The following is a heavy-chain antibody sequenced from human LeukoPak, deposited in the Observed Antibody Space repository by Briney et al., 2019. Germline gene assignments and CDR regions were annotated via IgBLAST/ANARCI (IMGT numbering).Heavy chain of an antibody. CDR1: GYSFATFW. CDR3: ARLNGDYSNYYGMDV. D-gene: IGHD4-11*01. J-gene: IGHJ6*02. V-gene: IGHV5-51*01. Sequence: GESLKISCKGSGYSFATFWVGWVRQMSGKRLGWMGIIYASDSDTRYSPSFQGQVTISADKSINTAYLQWSGLKASDTAMYYCARLNGDYSNYYGMDVWGQGTTVTVSS. CDR2: IYASDSDT.